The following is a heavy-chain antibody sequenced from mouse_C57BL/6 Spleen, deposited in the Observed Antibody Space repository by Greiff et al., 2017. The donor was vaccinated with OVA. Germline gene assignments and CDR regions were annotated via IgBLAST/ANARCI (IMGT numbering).Heavy chain of an antibody. J-gene: IGHJ2*01. V-gene: IGHV14-2*01. CDR1: GFNIKDYY. Sequence: VQLQQSGAELVKPGASVKLSCTASGFNIKDYYMHWVKQRTEQGLEWIGRIDPEDGETKFAPKFQGKATTTADTSSNTAYLQLSSLTSEDTAVYYCARNYGSSEGYFDDWGQGTTLTVSS. CDR3: ARNYGSSEGYFDD. CDR2: IDPEDGET. D-gene: IGHD1-1*01.